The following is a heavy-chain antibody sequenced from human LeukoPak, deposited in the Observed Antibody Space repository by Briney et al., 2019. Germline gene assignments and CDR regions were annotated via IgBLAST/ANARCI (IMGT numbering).Heavy chain of an antibody. V-gene: IGHV3-21*01. J-gene: IGHJ4*02. CDR2: ISSGSSAI. CDR3: ARGHTAVTRHFDF. Sequence: GGSLRLSCAASGFTFDDYGMSWVRQAPGKGLEWVSIISSGSSAIFSADALKGRFTISRDDAKNLLYLDMNSLRAEDTAVYYCARGHTAVTRHFDFWGQGTLVTVSS. CDR1: GFTFDDYG. D-gene: IGHD4-17*01.